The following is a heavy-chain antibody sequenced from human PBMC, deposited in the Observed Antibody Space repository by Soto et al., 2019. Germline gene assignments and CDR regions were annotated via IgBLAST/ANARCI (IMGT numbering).Heavy chain of an antibody. D-gene: IGHD6-13*01. Sequence: PSETLSLTCTVSGGSISSGGYYWSWIRQHPGKGLEWIGYIYYSGSTYYNPSLKSRVTISVDTSKNQFSLKLSSVTAADTAVYYCARDRGAAAGWDYYYYGMDVWGQGTTVTVSS. V-gene: IGHV4-31*03. CDR1: GGSISSGGYY. CDR3: ARDRGAAAGWDYYYYGMDV. J-gene: IGHJ6*02. CDR2: IYYSGST.